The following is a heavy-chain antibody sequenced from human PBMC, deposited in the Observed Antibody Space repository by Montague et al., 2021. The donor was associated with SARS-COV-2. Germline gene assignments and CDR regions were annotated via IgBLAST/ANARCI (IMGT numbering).Heavy chain of an antibody. CDR1: RGSFSGYY. CDR2: LNHSGGV. V-gene: IGHV4-34*01. CDR3: ARGYCSSTTCYQSIHN. Sequence: SETLSLTCTVHRGSFSGYYWTWIRQPPGKGLEWIGELNHSGGVNYNPSLKSRVTMSVDTSKNHFSLKLRSVTAADTAIYYCARGYCSSTTCYQSIHNWGQGTLVAVSS. D-gene: IGHD2-2*01. J-gene: IGHJ4*02.